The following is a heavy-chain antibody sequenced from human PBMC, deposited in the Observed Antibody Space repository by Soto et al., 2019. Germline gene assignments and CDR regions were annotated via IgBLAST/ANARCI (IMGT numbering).Heavy chain of an antibody. J-gene: IGHJ4*02. D-gene: IGHD6-13*01. CDR3: AGDRGYSSDC. V-gene: IGHV1-18*01. CDR2: ISAYNGNT. Sequence: QVQLVQSGAEVKKPGASVKVSCKASGYTFTSYGISWVRQAPGQGLEWMGWISAYNGNTNYAQNPQGTVTMTPDTSGSRAYMELTLLRSDDTAVYYCAGDRGYSSDCWGQGTLVTVSS. CDR1: GYTFTSYG.